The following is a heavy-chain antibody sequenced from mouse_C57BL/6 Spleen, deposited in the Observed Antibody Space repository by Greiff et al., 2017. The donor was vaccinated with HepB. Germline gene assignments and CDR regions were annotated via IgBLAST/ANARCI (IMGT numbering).Heavy chain of an antibody. V-gene: IGHV5-4*01. J-gene: IGHJ3*01. Sequence: EVKLMESGGGLVKPGGSLKLSCAASGFTFSSYAMSWVRQTPEKRLEWVATISDGGSYTYYPDNVKGRFTISRDNAKNNLYLQMSQLKSEDTAMYYCARDGITTVVAPFAYWGQGTLVTVSA. D-gene: IGHD1-1*01. CDR3: ARDGITTVVAPFAY. CDR2: ISDGGSYT. CDR1: GFTFSSYA.